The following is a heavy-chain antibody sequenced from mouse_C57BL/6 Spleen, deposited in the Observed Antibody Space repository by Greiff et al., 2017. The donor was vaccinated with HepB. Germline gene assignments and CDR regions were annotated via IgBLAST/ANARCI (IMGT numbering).Heavy chain of an antibody. CDR2: IYPGSGNT. V-gene: IGHV1-76*01. D-gene: IGHD4-1*01. CDR3: AREEELTGIDY. J-gene: IGHJ2*01. Sequence: VQLQQSGAELVRPGASVKLSCKASGYTFTDYYINWVKQRPGQGLEWIARIYPGSGNTYYNEKFKGKATLTAEKSSSTAYMQLSSLTSEDSAVYVCAREEELTGIDYWGQGTTLTVSS. CDR1: GYTFTDYY.